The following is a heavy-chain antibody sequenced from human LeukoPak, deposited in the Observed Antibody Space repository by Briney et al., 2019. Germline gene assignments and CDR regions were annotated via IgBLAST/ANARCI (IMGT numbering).Heavy chain of an antibody. CDR3: AKDSSLELGYFDL. V-gene: IGHV3-30*02. J-gene: IGHJ2*01. Sequence: GGSLRLSCAASGFTFSSYGMHWVRQAPGKGLVWVAFIRYDGSNKYYADSVKGRFTISRDNSKNTLYLQMNSLRAEDTAVYYCAKDSSLELGYFDLWGRGTLVTVSS. CDR1: GFTFSSYG. D-gene: IGHD6-6*01. CDR2: IRYDGSNK.